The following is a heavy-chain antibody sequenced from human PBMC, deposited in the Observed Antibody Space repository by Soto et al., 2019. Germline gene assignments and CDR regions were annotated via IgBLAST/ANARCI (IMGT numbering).Heavy chain of an antibody. CDR2: ITSSTSYI. CDR3: AKSRETRSPEIYGMDV. CDR1: GFTFSSYS. D-gene: IGHD2-15*01. Sequence: PGGSLRLSCAASGFTFSSYSMNWVRQAPGKGLEWVSSITSSTSYIYYADSLKGRFTISRDNAKNSLYLQMDSLRAEDTAVYYCAKSRETRSPEIYGMDVWGQGTTVTVSS. V-gene: IGHV3-21*04. J-gene: IGHJ6*02.